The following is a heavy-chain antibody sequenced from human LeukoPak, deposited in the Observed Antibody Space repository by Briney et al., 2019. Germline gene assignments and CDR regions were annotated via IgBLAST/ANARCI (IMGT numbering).Heavy chain of an antibody. Sequence: ASETLSLTCAVYGGSFSGYYWSWIRQPPGKGLEWIGEINHSGSTNYNPSLKSRVTISVDTSKNQFSLKLSSVTAADTAVYYCARERYGYKKDYWGQGTLVTVSS. J-gene: IGHJ4*02. D-gene: IGHD5-24*01. V-gene: IGHV4-34*01. CDR3: ARERYGYKKDY. CDR1: GGSFSGYY. CDR2: INHSGST.